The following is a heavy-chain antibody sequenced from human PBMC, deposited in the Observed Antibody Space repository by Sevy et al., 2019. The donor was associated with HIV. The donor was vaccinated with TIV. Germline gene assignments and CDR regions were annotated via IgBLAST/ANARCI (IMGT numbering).Heavy chain of an antibody. CDR2: IYYNGNI. D-gene: IGHD1-26*01. CDR3: AGENAWGRGYS. V-gene: IGHV4-59*08. J-gene: IGHJ4*02. CDR1: GGSITSLY. Sequence: SLTCTVSGGSITSLYWNWIRQPPGKGLEWIANIYYNGNINYNPSLKSRVTLSLDTSKNQFSLRLSSVTAADTAMYYCAGENAWGRGYSWGQGTLVTVSS.